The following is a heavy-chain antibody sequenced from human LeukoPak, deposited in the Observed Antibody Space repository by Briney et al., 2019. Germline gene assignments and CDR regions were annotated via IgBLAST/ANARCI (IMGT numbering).Heavy chain of an antibody. CDR1: GYSFTTYW. CDR3: ARHGKLSASRNWFDP. J-gene: IGHJ5*02. CDR2: IYPDDFDT. Sequence: GESLKISCKGSGYSFTTYWIGWVRQMPGKGLEWMGIIYPDDFDTRYSPSFQGQVTISADKSISTAYLQWSSLKASDTAIHYCARHGKLSASRNWFDPWGQGTLVTVSS. D-gene: IGHD1-26*01. V-gene: IGHV5-51*01.